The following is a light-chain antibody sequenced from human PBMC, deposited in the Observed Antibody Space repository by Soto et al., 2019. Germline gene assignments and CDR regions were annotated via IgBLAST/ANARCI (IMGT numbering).Light chain of an antibody. CDR3: QPANSFPLT. V-gene: IGKV1-12*01. CDR1: QDISSW. CDR2: AAS. J-gene: IGKJ4*01. Sequence: DIQMTQSPSSVSESVGDRVTITCRASQDISSWLAWYQHDPGKAPKLLIYAASSLQSGVPSRFSGSGSGTDFTLTISSLQPEDFATYYCQPANSFPLTFGGGTKVEIK.